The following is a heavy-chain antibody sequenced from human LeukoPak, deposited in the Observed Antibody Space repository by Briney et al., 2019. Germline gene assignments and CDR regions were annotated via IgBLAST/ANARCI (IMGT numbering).Heavy chain of an antibody. Sequence: SETLSLTCTVSGGSISSSSYYWGWIRQPPGKGLEWIGSIYYSGSTYYNPSLKSRVTISVDTSKNQFSLKLSSVTAADTAVYYCARFFDIAVAGAFDYWGQGTLVTVSS. V-gene: IGHV4-39*01. CDR3: ARFFDIAVAGAFDY. D-gene: IGHD6-19*01. CDR2: IYYSGST. J-gene: IGHJ4*02. CDR1: GGSISSSSYY.